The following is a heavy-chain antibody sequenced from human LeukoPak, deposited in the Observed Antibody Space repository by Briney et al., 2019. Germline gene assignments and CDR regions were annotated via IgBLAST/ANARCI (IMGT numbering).Heavy chain of an antibody. J-gene: IGHJ4*02. CDR3: TRRTYRADFDY. CDR1: GTFIISSNYY. Sequence: SETLSLTCNVSGTFIISSNYYWAWIRQPPGKGLEWIGNIYSSGSTQYTPSLKSRVTISADMSKNQFFLKLTSATAADTAVYYCTRRTYRADFDYWGQGSLVTVSS. V-gene: IGHV4-39*01. CDR2: IYSSGST. D-gene: IGHD3-16*02.